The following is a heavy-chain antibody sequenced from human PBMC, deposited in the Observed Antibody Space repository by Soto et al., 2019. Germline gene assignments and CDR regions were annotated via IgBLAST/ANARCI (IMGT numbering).Heavy chain of an antibody. CDR1: GFNFRDYA. Sequence: GGSLTLSCAVSGFNFRDYAIMCIRQLPGEGRQWVSGLYGSGGGIHYADSVKGRFTISRDNYAYSAYLQMNNLRIEDTAVDYCVRDGVHFGGIWLAHDWGQGTVVTVSS. D-gene: IGHD1-1*01. V-gene: IGHV3-23*01. J-gene: IGHJ4*02. CDR3: VRDGVHFGGIWLAHD. CDR2: LYGSGGGI.